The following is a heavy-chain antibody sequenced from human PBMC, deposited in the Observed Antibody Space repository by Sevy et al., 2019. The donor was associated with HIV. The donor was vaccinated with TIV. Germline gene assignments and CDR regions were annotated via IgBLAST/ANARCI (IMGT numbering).Heavy chain of an antibody. V-gene: IGHV3-48*03. CDR2: ISSSGSRI. Sequence: GGSLRLSCAASGFSFSNYEMNWVRQAPGKGLEWISYISSSGSRIYYADSGRGRFIISRDNAKNSLYLQMSSLRAEDTAVYYCARDLPPSATMVAHFDFWGQGTLVTVSS. CDR1: GFSFSNYE. CDR3: ARDLPPSATMVAHFDF. J-gene: IGHJ4*02. D-gene: IGHD3-10*01.